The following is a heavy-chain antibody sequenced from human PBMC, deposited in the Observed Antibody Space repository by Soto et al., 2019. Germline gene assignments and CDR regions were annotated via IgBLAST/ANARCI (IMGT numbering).Heavy chain of an antibody. D-gene: IGHD4-17*01. CDR2: IRSKTYGGTT. CDR1: GFTFGAYS. V-gene: IGHV3-49*04. Sequence: PGGSLRLSCTASGFTFGAYSMSWVRQAPGKGLEWVGFIRSKTYGGTTEYAASVKGRFTISRDDSKSIAYLQMNSLKTEDTAVYYCTRFNGDYDLNWFDPWGQGTLVTVS. CDR3: TRFNGDYDLNWFDP. J-gene: IGHJ5*02.